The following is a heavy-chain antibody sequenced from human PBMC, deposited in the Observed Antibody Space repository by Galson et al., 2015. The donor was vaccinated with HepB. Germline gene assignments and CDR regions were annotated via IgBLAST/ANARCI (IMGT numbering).Heavy chain of an antibody. Sequence: SLRLSCAASGFTFSSYSMNWVRQAPGKGLEWVSSISSSSSYIYYADSVKGRFTISRDNAKNSLYLQMNSLRAEDTAVYYCTKGPPRNVIDAFDIWGQGTMVTVSS. CDR3: TKGPPRNVIDAFDI. J-gene: IGHJ3*02. CDR2: ISSSSSYI. V-gene: IGHV3-21*04. D-gene: IGHD1-1*01. CDR1: GFTFSSYS.